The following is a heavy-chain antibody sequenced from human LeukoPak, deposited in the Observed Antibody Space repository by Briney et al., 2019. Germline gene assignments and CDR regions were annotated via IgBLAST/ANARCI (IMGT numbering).Heavy chain of an antibody. D-gene: IGHD4-23*01. V-gene: IGHV4-34*01. Sequence: SETLSLTCAVYGGSFSGYYWSWIRQPPGKGLEWIGEINHSGSTNYNPSLKSRVTISVDTSKNQFSLKLSSVTAADTAVYYCAPLQSDYGGNDWFDPWGQGTLVTVSS. CDR2: INHSGST. CDR1: GGSFSGYY. J-gene: IGHJ5*02. CDR3: APLQSDYGGNDWFDP.